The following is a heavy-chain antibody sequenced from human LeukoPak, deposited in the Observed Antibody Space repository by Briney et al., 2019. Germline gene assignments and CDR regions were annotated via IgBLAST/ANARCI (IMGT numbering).Heavy chain of an antibody. D-gene: IGHD4-17*01. V-gene: IGHV4-59*01. CDR2: IFYTGST. CDR1: GGSITSYY. CDR3: ARDLRTTVTTEAFDI. Sequence: SETLSLTCTVSGGSITSYYWSWFRQPPGKGLEFIGYIFYTGSTNYNPSLKSRVTISVDTSKNQFSLKLSSVTAADTAVYYCARDLRTTVTTEAFDIWGQGTMVTVSS. J-gene: IGHJ3*02.